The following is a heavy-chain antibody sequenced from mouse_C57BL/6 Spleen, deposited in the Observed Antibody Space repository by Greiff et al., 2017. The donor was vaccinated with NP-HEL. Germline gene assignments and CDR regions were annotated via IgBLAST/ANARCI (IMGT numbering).Heavy chain of an antibody. J-gene: IGHJ3*01. V-gene: IGHV1-9*01. CDR1: GYTFTGYW. Sequence: VQLQQSGAELMKPGASVKLSCKATGYTFTGYWIEWVKQRPGHGLEWIGEILPGSGSTNYNEKFKGKATFTADTSSNTAYMQLSSLTTEDSAIYYCARSMPVYYCYDVGFAYWGQGTLVTVSA. D-gene: IGHD2-2*01. CDR3: ARSMPVYYCYDVGFAY. CDR2: ILPGSGST.